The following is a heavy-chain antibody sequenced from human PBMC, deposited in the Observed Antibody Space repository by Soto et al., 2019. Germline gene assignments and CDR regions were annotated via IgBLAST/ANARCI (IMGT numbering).Heavy chain of an antibody. V-gene: IGHV4-59*01. J-gene: IGHJ4*02. Sequence: SETLSLTCTVSGGSISSYYWSWIRQPPGKGLEWIGYIYYSGSTNYNPSLKSRVTISVDTSKNHFSLKLISVTTADTAVYYCARRYGSAIDYWGQGTLVTVSS. CDR3: ARRYGSAIDY. CDR2: IYYSGST. D-gene: IGHD1-26*01. CDR1: GGSISSYY.